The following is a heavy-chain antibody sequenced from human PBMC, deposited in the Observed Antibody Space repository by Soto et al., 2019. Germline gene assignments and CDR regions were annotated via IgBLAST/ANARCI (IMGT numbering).Heavy chain of an antibody. Sequence: ASVKVSCKASGGTFSSYTISWVRQAPGQGLEWMGRIIPILGIANYAQKFQGRVTITADKSTSTAYMELSSLRSEDTAVYYCASMIGDYGDYVPPNFDSCGQGPPVTVSS. V-gene: IGHV1-69*02. CDR3: ASMIGDYGDYVPPNFDS. CDR1: GGTFSSYT. CDR2: IIPILGIA. D-gene: IGHD4-17*01. J-gene: IGHJ4*02.